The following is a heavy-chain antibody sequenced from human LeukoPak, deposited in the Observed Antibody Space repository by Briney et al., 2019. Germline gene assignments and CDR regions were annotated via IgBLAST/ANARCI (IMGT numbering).Heavy chain of an antibody. CDR1: GFTVSSNY. CDR3: AKGPSGSSEPYYYYMDV. CDR2: ISDSGGST. V-gene: IGHV3-23*01. J-gene: IGHJ6*03. D-gene: IGHD6-6*01. Sequence: SGGSLRLSCAASGFTVSSNYTSWVRQAPGKGLEWVSVISDSGGSTYYADSVKGRFTISRDNSKNTLYLQMNSLRAEDTAVYYCAKGPSGSSEPYYYYMDVWGKGTTVTVSS.